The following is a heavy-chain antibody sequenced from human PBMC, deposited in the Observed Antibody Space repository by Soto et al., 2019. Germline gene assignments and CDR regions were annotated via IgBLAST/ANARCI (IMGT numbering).Heavy chain of an antibody. CDR3: AKGDYPLRYYYYGMDV. D-gene: IGHD4-17*01. CDR2: ISYDGSNK. CDR1: GFTFSSYG. J-gene: IGHJ6*02. V-gene: IGHV3-30*18. Sequence: QVQLVESGGGVVQPGRSLRLSCAASGFTFSSYGMHWVRQAPGKGLEWVAVISYDGSNKYYADSVKGRFTISRDNSKNALYVQMNSLSAEDTAVYYCAKGDYPLRYYYYGMDVLGQGTTVTVSS.